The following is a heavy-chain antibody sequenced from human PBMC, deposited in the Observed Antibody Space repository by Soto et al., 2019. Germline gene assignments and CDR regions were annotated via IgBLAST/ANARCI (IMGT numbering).Heavy chain of an antibody. J-gene: IGHJ6*02. CDR2: ISYDGSNK. CDR3: AKNQGVGSYHDYYYYGMDV. V-gene: IGHV3-30*18. CDR1: GFTFSSCG. Sequence: GGSLRLSCAASGFTFSSCGMHWVRQAPGKGLEWVAVISYDGSNKYYADSVKGRFTISRDNSKNTLYLQMNSLRAEDTAVYYCAKNQGVGSYHDYYYYGMDVWGQGTTVTVSS. D-gene: IGHD1-26*01.